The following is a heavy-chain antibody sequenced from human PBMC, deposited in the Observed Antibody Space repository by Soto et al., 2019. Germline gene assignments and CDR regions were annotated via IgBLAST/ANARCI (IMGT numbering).Heavy chain of an antibody. Sequence: QVQLVQSGAEVKKPGSSVKVSCKASGGTFSSYAISWVRQAPGQGLEWMGGIIPIFGTANYAQKFQGRVTITAYESTSTAYMELSSLRSEDTAVYYCARDWGRYYDSSGYSYYYGMDVWGQGTTVTVSS. CDR2: IIPIFGTA. J-gene: IGHJ6*02. CDR3: ARDWGRYYDSSGYSYYYGMDV. V-gene: IGHV1-69*12. CDR1: GGTFSSYA. D-gene: IGHD3-22*01.